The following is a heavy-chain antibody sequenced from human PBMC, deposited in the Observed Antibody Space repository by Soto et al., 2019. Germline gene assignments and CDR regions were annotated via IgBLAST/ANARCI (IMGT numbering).Heavy chain of an antibody. Sequence: SETLSLTCTVSGGSISSYYWSWIRQPPGKGLEWIGYIYYSGSTYYNPSLKSRVTISVDTSKNQFSLKLSSVTAADTAVYYCARFSGSYYYGMDVWGQGTTVTVSS. CDR1: GGSISSYY. J-gene: IGHJ6*02. D-gene: IGHD1-26*01. CDR3: ARFSGSYYYGMDV. V-gene: IGHV4-59*04. CDR2: IYYSGST.